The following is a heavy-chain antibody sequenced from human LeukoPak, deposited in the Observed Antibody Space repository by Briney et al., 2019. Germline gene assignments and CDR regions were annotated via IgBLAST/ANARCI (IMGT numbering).Heavy chain of an antibody. Sequence: PGGSLRLSCAASGFTVSSNYMSWVRQAPGKGLEWVSVIYSGGSTYYADSVKGRFTISRDNSKNTLYLQMNSLRAEDTAVYYCHYCSGGSCFFRTPEGADDAFDIWGQGTMVTVSS. J-gene: IGHJ3*02. CDR3: HYCSGGSCFFRTPEGADDAFDI. V-gene: IGHV3-53*01. CDR2: IYSGGST. D-gene: IGHD2-15*01. CDR1: GFTVSSNY.